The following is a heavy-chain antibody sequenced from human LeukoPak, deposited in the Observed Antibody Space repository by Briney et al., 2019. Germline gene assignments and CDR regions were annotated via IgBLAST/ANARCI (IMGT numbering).Heavy chain of an antibody. CDR2: ISGSGGST. D-gene: IGHD2-2*01. V-gene: IGHV3-23*01. CDR3: AKLGCSSTSCLYGMDV. J-gene: IGHJ6*02. Sequence: GASLRLSCAASGFTFSSYAMSWVRQAPGKGLEWVSAISGSGGSTYYADSVKGRFTISRDNSKNTLYLQMNSLRAEDTAVYYCAKLGCSSTSCLYGMDVRGQGTTVTVSS. CDR1: GFTFSSYA.